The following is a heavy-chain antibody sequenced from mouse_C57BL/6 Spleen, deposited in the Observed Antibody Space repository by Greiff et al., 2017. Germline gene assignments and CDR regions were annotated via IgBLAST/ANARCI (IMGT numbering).Heavy chain of an antibody. V-gene: IGHV5-4*03. D-gene: IGHD5-1*01. J-gene: IGHJ2*01. CDR1: GFTFSSYA. CDR2: ISDGGSYT. Sequence: EVKLQESGGGLVKPGGSLKLSCAASGFTFSSYAMSWVRQTPEKSLEWVATISDGGSYTYYPDNVKGRFTISRDKAKNNLYLQMSHLKSEDTAMYYGASCTGDYFDYWGQGTTLTVSS. CDR3: ASCTGDYFDY.